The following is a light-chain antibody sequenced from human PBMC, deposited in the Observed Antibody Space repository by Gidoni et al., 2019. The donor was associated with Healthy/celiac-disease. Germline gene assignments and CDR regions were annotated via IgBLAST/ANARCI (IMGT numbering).Light chain of an antibody. CDR1: QSISSY. CDR3: QQSYSTPPWT. V-gene: IGKV1-39*01. Sequence: DIQMTQYPSSLSAAVGDRATITCRASQSISSYLNWYQQKPGQAPKRLIYAATSLQSGVPSRFSGSGAGTDFTLTISSLQPEDFVTYYCQQSYSTPPWTFGQGTKVEIK. CDR2: AAT. J-gene: IGKJ1*01.